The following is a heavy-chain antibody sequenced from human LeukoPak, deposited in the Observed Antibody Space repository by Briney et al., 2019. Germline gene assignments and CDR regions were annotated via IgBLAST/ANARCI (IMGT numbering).Heavy chain of an antibody. Sequence: ASVKVSCKASGYTFTSYYMHWVRQAPGQGLEWMGLINPSGGSTSYAQKFQGRVNMTRDTSTSTVYMELSRLISDDTAVYYRARDSEISKVASYYFDYWGQGTLVTVSS. CDR3: ARDSEISKVASYYFDY. V-gene: IGHV1-46*01. J-gene: IGHJ4*02. D-gene: IGHD5-12*01. CDR1: GYTFTSYY. CDR2: INPSGGST.